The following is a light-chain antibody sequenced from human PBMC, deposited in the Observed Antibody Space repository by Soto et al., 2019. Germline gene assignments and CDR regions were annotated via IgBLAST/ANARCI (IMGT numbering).Light chain of an antibody. CDR2: GTS. Sequence: EIVLTQSPVTLSLSPGERATLSCRASQTVSRMYLSWFQQKPGQAPRLLIYGTSTRATGIPVRFSGSGSGTDFTLTISSRQPEDFAVYFCHQDFNLPWTVGQGTKVDIK. CDR3: HQDFNLPWT. CDR1: QTVSRMY. J-gene: IGKJ1*01. V-gene: IGKV3D-7*01.